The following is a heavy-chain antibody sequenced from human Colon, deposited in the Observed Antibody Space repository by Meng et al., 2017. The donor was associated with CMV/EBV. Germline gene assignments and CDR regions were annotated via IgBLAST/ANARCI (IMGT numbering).Heavy chain of an antibody. Sequence: GGSLRLSCAASGFTFSSYGLHWVRQAPGKGLEWVAVIWDDGTNKYYADSVKGRFTISRDNFKKTLYLEMNDLRAEDTAVYYCAKDLRRFGDLRELDYWGQGTLVTVSS. CDR1: GFTFSSYG. J-gene: IGHJ4*02. CDR3: AKDLRRFGDLRELDY. D-gene: IGHD3-10*01. CDR2: IWDDGTNK. V-gene: IGHV3-33*06.